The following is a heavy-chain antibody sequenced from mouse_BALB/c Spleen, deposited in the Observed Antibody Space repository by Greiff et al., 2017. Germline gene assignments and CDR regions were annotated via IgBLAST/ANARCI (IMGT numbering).Heavy chain of an antibody. Sequence: EVQGAESGGGLVKPGGSLKLSCAASGFAFSSYDMSWVRQTPEKRLEWVAYISSGGGSTYYPDTVKGRFTISRDNAKNTLYLQMSSLKSEDTAMYYCARQGNYYRYDDGDYYAMDYWGQGTSVTVSS. J-gene: IGHJ4*01. CDR3: ARQGNYYRYDDGDYYAMDY. V-gene: IGHV5-12-1*01. CDR2: ISSGGGST. CDR1: GFAFSSYD. D-gene: IGHD2-14*01.